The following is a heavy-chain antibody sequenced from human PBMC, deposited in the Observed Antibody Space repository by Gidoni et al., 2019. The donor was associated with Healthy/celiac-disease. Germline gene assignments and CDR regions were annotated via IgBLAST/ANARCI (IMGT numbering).Heavy chain of an antibody. CDR2: INPNSGGT. CDR3: ARERVRGVINELHRYFDY. D-gene: IGHD3-10*02. J-gene: IGHJ4*02. Sequence: QVQLVQSGAEVKKPGASVKVSCKASGYTFTGYYMHWVRQAPGQGLEWMGWINPNSGGTNYAQKFQGRVTMTRDTSISTAYMELSRLRSDDTAVYYCARERVRGVINELHRYFDYWGQGTLVTVSS. V-gene: IGHV1-2*02. CDR1: GYTFTGYY.